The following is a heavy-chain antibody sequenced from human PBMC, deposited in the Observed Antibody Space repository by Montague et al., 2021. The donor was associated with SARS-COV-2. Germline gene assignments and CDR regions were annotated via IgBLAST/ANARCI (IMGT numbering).Heavy chain of an antibody. Sequence: SLSLAASGFTFSSYAMSWVRQAPGKGLEWVSAISGSGGSTYYADSVKGRFTISRDNSKNTLYPQMNSLRAEDTAVYYCAKDRIVVVVAALFDPWGQGTLVTVSS. CDR3: AKDRIVVVVAALFDP. D-gene: IGHD2-15*01. V-gene: IGHV3-23*01. J-gene: IGHJ5*02. CDR2: ISGSGGST. CDR1: GFTFSSYA.